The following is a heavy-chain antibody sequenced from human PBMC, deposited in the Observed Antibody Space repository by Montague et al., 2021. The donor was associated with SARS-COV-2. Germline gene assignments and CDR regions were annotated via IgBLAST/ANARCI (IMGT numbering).Heavy chain of an antibody. CDR2: VIESGDAI. Sequence: SLRLSCAASGFTFSTYSMSWVRQAPGTGPERDRSVIESGDAIYCADSVNGRFTIPRDNSKNTVFLHMNSLRAEDTAVYYCARHVGMEWVTYGMDVWGQGTTVTVS. V-gene: IGHV3-23*01. D-gene: IGHD3-3*01. J-gene: IGHJ6*02. CDR1: GFTFSTYS. CDR3: ARHVGMEWVTYGMDV.